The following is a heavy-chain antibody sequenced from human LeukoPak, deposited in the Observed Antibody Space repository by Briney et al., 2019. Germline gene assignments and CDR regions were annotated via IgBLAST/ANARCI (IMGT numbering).Heavy chain of an antibody. D-gene: IGHD5-18*01. CDR2: ISSSSSYI. V-gene: IGHV3-21*01. Sequence: GGSLRLSCAASGFTFSSYSMNWVRQAPGKGLEWVSSISSSSSYIYYADSVKGRFTISRDNAKNSLYLQMNSLRAEDTAVYYCARAPTMVTTYYFDCWGQGTLVTVS. CDR1: GFTFSSYS. CDR3: ARAPTMVTTYYFDC. J-gene: IGHJ4*02.